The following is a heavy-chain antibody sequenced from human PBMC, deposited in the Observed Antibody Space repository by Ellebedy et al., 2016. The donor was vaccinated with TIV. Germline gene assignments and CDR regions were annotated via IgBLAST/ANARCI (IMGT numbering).Heavy chain of an antibody. CDR1: GYTFATYD. CDR3: TRGGTKGENNWFDP. Sequence: AASVKVSCKASGYTFATYDVTWVRQATGQGLEWMGWMSPDTGKTGCAHKFQGRVTMTRKTSISTAYLELNSLTSEDTAVYYCTRGGTKGENNWFDPWGQGTLVIVSS. D-gene: IGHD3-10*01. CDR2: MSPDTGKT. J-gene: IGHJ5*02. V-gene: IGHV1-8*02.